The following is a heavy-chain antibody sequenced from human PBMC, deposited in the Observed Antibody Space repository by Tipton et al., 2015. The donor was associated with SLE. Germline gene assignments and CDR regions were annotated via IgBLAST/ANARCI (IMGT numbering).Heavy chain of an antibody. J-gene: IGHJ2*01. CDR1: GGSFIGYH. Sequence: TLSLTCAVYGGSFIGYHWTWIRQPPGQGLEWIGEIADTGSPNYNPSLKSRVTMSVDTSKNHFSGKLSSVTAADTAIYYCARVWSGYSSSYFDLWGRGTLVTVSS. CDR2: IADTGSP. D-gene: IGHD3-3*01. CDR3: ARVWSGYSSSYFDL. V-gene: IGHV4-34*01.